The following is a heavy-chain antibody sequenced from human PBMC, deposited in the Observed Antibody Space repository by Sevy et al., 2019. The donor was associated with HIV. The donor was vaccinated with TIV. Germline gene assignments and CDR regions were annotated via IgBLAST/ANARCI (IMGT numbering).Heavy chain of an antibody. CDR3: AKDRVSGSYYSGDFDY. CDR2: ISYSGSTT. Sequence: GGSLRLSCVVSGFTFSKYPMNWVRQAPGKGLEWVSAISYSGSTTHYADSVKGRFTISRDNSKNTLYLQMNSLRAEDTAVYYCAKDRVSGSYYSGDFDYWGQGTLVTVSS. CDR1: GFTFSKYP. V-gene: IGHV3-23*01. D-gene: IGHD3-10*01. J-gene: IGHJ4*02.